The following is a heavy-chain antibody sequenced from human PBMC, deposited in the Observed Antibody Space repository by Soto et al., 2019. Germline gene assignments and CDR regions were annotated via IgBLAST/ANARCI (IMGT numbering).Heavy chain of an antibody. Sequence: GGSLRLSCAASGFTFSSYSMNWVRQAPGKGLEWVSYISSSSSTIYYADSVKDRFTISRDNAKNSLYLQMNSLRAEDTAVYYCARDSRLATATYYYYYMDVWGKGTTVTVSS. J-gene: IGHJ6*03. CDR2: ISSSSSTI. CDR1: GFTFSSYS. CDR3: ARDSRLATATYYYYYMDV. V-gene: IGHV3-48*01. D-gene: IGHD2-15*01.